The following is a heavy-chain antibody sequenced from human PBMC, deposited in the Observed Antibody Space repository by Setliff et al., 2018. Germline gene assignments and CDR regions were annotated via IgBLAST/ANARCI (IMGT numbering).Heavy chain of an antibody. CDR1: GYTLTNYY. V-gene: IGHV1-46*01. CDR3: AREGVDTRSSTDYRYYMDV. CDR2: INPSGGLT. D-gene: IGHD5-18*01. Sequence: ASVKVSCKASGYTLTNYYMHWVRQAPGQGLEWMGIINPSGGLTNYAQKFQGRLTITTVGSTSTAYMELSSLRSEDTAVYYCAREGVDTRSSTDYRYYMDVWGKGTTVTVSS. J-gene: IGHJ6*03.